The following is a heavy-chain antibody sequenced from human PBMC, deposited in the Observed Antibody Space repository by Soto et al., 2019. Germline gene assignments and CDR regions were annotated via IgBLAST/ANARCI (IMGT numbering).Heavy chain of an antibody. CDR3: ARRVTVTTPGYAFDI. CDR1: GGSISSSSYY. V-gene: IGHV4-39*01. J-gene: IGHJ3*02. CDR2: IYYSGST. D-gene: IGHD4-17*01. Sequence: PSETLSLTCTVSGGSISSSSYYWGGIRQPPGKGLEWIGSIYYSGSTYYNPSLKSRVTISVDTSKNQFSLKLSSVTAADTAVYYCARRVTVTTPGYAFDIWGQGTMVTVSS.